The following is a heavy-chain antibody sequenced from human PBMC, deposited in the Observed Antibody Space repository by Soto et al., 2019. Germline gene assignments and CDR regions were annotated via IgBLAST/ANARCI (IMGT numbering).Heavy chain of an antibody. J-gene: IGHJ6*02. D-gene: IGHD1-1*01. CDR3: ARVPGRGRQGAILTWYNFGMDV. Sequence: SETLSLTCTVSGGSITSGGYYWSWTRQHPGKGLEWIGYIYYSGTTYYNPSLKSRVSISEDTSKNQFFLKLSSVTAADTAVYYCARVPGRGRQGAILTWYNFGMDVWDQETTLTIS. V-gene: IGHV4-31*03. CDR2: IYYSGTT. CDR1: GGSITSGGYY.